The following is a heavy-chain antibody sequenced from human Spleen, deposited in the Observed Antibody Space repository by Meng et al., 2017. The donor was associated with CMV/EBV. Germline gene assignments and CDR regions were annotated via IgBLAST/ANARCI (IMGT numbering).Heavy chain of an antibody. CDR3: AKDIREADVSIFGVVIIPGYGMDV. J-gene: IGHJ6*02. V-gene: IGHV3-21*01. D-gene: IGHD3-3*01. CDR1: GFTFSSYA. Sequence: GESLKISCAASGFTFSSYAMNWIRQAPGKGLEWVSSIGSSSDYIYYADSVKGRFTISRDNSKKTLYLQMNSLRAEDTAVYYCAKDIREADVSIFGVVIIPGYGMDVWGRGTTVTVSS. CDR2: IGSSSDYI.